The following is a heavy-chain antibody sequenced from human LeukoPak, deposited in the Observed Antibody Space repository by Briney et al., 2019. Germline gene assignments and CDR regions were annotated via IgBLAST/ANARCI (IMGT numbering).Heavy chain of an antibody. CDR3: ARGRVTLDY. D-gene: IGHD2-21*02. J-gene: IGHJ4*02. Sequence: SETLSLTCAVFGGSFSGYYWSWIRQPPGKGLEWIGEINHGGSTNYNPSLKSRFTISLDTSKNQFSLKLSSVTAADTAVYYCARGRVTLDYWGQGTLVTASS. V-gene: IGHV4-34*01. CDR1: GGSFSGYY. CDR2: INHGGST.